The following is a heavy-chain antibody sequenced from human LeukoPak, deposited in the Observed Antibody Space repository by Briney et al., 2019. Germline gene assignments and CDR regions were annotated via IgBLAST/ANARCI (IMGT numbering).Heavy chain of an antibody. J-gene: IGHJ4*02. Sequence: ASVKVSCKASGYAFTRNAMHWVRQAPGQRLEWMGWINTGNGVTKYSQKFQGRVTITRDMSASTVYMELSSLTSEDTAVYYCARGRILLWFGDSPDFDYWGQGTLVTVSS. CDR3: ARGRILLWFGDSPDFDY. CDR1: GYAFTRNA. CDR2: INTGNGVT. V-gene: IGHV1-3*04. D-gene: IGHD3-10*01.